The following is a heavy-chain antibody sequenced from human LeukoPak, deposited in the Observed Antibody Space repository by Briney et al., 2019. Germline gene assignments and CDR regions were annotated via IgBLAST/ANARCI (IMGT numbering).Heavy chain of an antibody. CDR3: ARDLQQLDLDY. J-gene: IGHJ4*02. Sequence: GASVKVSCKASGYTFTNYYIHWVRQAPGQGLECMGIINPSGGSTSYAQKFQGRVTMTRDTSTSTVYMELSSLRSEDTAVYYCARDLQQLDLDYWGQGTLVTVSS. V-gene: IGHV1-46*01. D-gene: IGHD6-13*01. CDR2: INPSGGST. CDR1: GYTFTNYY.